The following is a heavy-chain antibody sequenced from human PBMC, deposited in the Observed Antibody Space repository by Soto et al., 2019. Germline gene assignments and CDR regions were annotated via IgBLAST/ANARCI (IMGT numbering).Heavy chain of an antibody. Sequence: AAVKVSCKASGGTFSSYAISWVRQAPGQGLEWMGGIIPIFGTANYAQKFQGRVTITADESTSTAYMELSSLRSEDTAVYYCARDRDSYAAMGNYWGQGTLVTVSS. CDR2: IIPIFGTA. D-gene: IGHD5-18*01. CDR3: ARDRDSYAAMGNY. J-gene: IGHJ4*02. V-gene: IGHV1-69*13. CDR1: GGTFSSYA.